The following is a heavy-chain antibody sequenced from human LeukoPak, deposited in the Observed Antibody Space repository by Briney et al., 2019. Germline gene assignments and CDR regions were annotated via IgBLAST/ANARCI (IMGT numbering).Heavy chain of an antibody. V-gene: IGHV3-30*04. CDR2: ISYDGSNK. D-gene: IGHD6-13*01. J-gene: IGHJ4*02. Sequence: PGGSLRLSCAASGFTFSSYAMHWVRQAPGKGLEWVAVISYDGSNKYYADSVKGRFTISRDNSKNTLYLQMNSLRAEDTAVYYCARGESYSSSSYDLDYWGQGTLVTVSS. CDR1: GFTFSSYA. CDR3: ARGESYSSSSYDLDY.